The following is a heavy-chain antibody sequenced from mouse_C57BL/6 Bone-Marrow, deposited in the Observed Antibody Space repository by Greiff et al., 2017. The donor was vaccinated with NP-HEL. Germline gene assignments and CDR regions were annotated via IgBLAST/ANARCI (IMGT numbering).Heavy chain of an antibody. V-gene: IGHV14-4*01. CDR1: GFNIKDDY. CDR3: TTGDYSNYYSMDY. CDR2: IDPENGDT. D-gene: IGHD2-5*01. Sequence: EVQLVESGAELVRPGASVKLSCTASGFNIKDDYMHWVKQRPEQGLEWIGWIDPENGDTEYASKFQGKATITADTSSNTAYLQLSSLTSEDTAVFYCTTGDYSNYYSMDYGGQGPSATVSS. J-gene: IGHJ4*01.